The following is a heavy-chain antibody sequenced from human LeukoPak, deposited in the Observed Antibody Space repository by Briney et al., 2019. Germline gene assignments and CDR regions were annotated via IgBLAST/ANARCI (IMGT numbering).Heavy chain of an antibody. V-gene: IGHV3-33*01. Sequence: GRSLRLSCAASGFTFSSYGMHWVRQAPGKGLEWVAVICYDGSNKYYADSVKGRFTISRDNSKNTLYLQMNSPRAEDTAVYYCARGFFGSGYYYDSWQVDYWGQGTLVTVSS. CDR3: ARGFFGSGYYYDSWQVDY. J-gene: IGHJ4*02. D-gene: IGHD3-22*01. CDR1: GFTFSSYG. CDR2: ICYDGSNK.